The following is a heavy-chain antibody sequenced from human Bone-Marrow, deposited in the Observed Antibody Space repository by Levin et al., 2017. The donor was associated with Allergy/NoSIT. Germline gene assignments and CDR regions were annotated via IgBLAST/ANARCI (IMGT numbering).Heavy chain of an antibody. J-gene: IGHJ6*03. Sequence: ASVKVSCKASSYTFISYGVSWVRQAPGQGLEWMGWICAHNGNTNYAQKFEGRVTMTTDTSTSTAYMELRSLRSDDTAVYYCARFVVVPATYYYLDVWGKGTTVTVSS. CDR2: ICAHNGNT. CDR1: SYTFISYG. D-gene: IGHD2-2*01. V-gene: IGHV1-18*01. CDR3: ARFVVVPATYYYLDV.